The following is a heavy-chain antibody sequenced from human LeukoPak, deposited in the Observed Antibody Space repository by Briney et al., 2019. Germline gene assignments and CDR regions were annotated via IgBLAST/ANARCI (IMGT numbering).Heavy chain of an antibody. CDR3: VGRRGDGDYRPEY. V-gene: IGHV4-39*01. J-gene: IGHJ4*02. D-gene: IGHD4-17*01. CDR1: GGSISRTAYY. CDR2: IYYTGIT. Sequence: SETLSLTCSVSGGSISRTAYYWGWICQPPGKGLEWIGSIYYTGITYYNPSLESRVTISLDTSRNQFSLKLNSVTAPETAVYYCVGRRGDGDYRPEYWGQGTLVTVSS.